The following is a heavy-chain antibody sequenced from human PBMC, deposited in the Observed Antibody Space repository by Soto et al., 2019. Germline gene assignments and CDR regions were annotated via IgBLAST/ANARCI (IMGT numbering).Heavy chain of an antibody. CDR2: INPDGSDK. J-gene: IGHJ2*01. Sequence: EVQLVESGGGLVQPGGSLRLSCAASGFTFSTYWMTWVRQAPGKGLEWVANINPDGSDKNYVDSVKGRFTISRDNVKNSLYLQVNSLRAEDTALYYCVRARIDLWGRGTLVTLSS. CDR1: GFTFSTYW. CDR3: VRARIDL. V-gene: IGHV3-7*01.